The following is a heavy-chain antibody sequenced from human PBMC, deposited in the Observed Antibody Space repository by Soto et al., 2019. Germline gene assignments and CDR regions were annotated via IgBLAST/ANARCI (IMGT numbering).Heavy chain of an antibody. J-gene: IGHJ6*02. CDR1: EFTFSRYA. CDR2: ISGAGDKT. CDR3: LKATSAAPFGYYGMDV. D-gene: IGHD3-3*01. V-gene: IGHV3-23*01. Sequence: GGSLRLSCAASEFTFSRYAMYWVRQAPGKGLEWVSAISGAGDKTFYAEPVRGRFTISRDNSENTLFLQMNSLRAEDTAIYYCLKATSAAPFGYYGMDVWGQGTTVTVSS.